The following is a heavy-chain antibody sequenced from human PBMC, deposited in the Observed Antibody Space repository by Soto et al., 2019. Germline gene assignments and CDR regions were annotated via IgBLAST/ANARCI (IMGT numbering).Heavy chain of an antibody. V-gene: IGHV3-30*18. J-gene: IGHJ6*02. CDR2: ISYDGSDK. D-gene: IGHD4-17*01. Sequence: QVQLVESGGGVVQPGRSLRLSCAVSGFTFSNYAMHWARQAPGKGLEWVAVISYDGSDKNYADSGKGRFTISRDNSKNTLYLQLNSLRGEDTALYYCAKAPGRGDHVGMDVWGLGTTVIVS. CDR1: GFTFSNYA. CDR3: AKAPGRGDHVGMDV.